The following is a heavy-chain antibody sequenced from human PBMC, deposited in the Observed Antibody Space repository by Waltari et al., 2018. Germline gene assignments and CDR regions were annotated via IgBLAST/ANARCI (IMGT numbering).Heavy chain of an antibody. Sequence: QVQLVQSGAEVKKPGSSVKVSCKASGGTFSSYAISWVRQAPGQGLEWMGGIIPIFGTANYAQKFQGRVTITADESTSTAYMELSSLRSEDTAVYYCAREEVRFGRYSNYGANFDYWGQGTLVTVSS. V-gene: IGHV1-69*12. D-gene: IGHD4-4*01. CDR3: AREEVRFGRYSNYGANFDY. J-gene: IGHJ4*02. CDR1: GGTFSSYA. CDR2: IIPIFGTA.